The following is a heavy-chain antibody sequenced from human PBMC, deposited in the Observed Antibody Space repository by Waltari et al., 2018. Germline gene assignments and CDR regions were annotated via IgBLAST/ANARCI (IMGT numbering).Heavy chain of an antibody. Sequence: EVQLVESGGDLVQPGGSLRLSCAASGFTFSIYWLPWVRQAPGKGLVGVSRINADGRSTSYADSVKGRFTISRDNANNTLYLQMNSLRAEDTAVYYCTRTRFCSTSSCQVDWFDPWGQGTLVTVSS. V-gene: IGHV3-74*01. J-gene: IGHJ5*02. CDR1: GFTFSIYW. CDR3: TRTRFCSTSSCQVDWFDP. D-gene: IGHD2-2*01. CDR2: INADGRST.